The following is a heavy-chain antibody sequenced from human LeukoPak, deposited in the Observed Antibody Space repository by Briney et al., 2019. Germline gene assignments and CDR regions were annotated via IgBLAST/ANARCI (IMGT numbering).Heavy chain of an antibody. V-gene: IGHV1-2*02. CDR1: GYTFTGYY. Sequence: ASVKVSCKASGYTFTGYYMHWVRQAPGQGLEWMGWINPNSGGTNYAQKFQGRVTMTRDTSISTAYMELSSLRSEDTAVYYCATAAMVRGVIIPYDAFDIWGQGTMVTVSS. CDR3: ATAAMVRGVIIPYDAFDI. D-gene: IGHD3-10*01. CDR2: INPNSGGT. J-gene: IGHJ3*02.